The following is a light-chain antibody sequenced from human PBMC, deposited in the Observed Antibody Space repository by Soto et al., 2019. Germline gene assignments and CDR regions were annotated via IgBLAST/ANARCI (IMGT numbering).Light chain of an antibody. CDR2: GAS. V-gene: IGKV3-20*01. Sequence: DIVLTQSPGTLSLSPGERATLSCRATQRVSSDYLAWYQQKPGQAPRLLIYGASSRATGIPDRFSGSGSGTEFTLTISRLEPEDFAVYYCQQYDSSITFGQGTRLEIK. J-gene: IGKJ5*01. CDR1: QRVSSDY. CDR3: QQYDSSIT.